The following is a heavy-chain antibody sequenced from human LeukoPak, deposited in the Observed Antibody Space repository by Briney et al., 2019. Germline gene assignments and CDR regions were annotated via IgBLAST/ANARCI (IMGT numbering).Heavy chain of an antibody. CDR3: ARGTSILVVVAAGKKSANWFDP. CDR2: INPNSGGT. CDR1: GYTFTGYY. V-gene: IGHV1-2*02. J-gene: IGHJ5*02. D-gene: IGHD2-15*01. Sequence: ASVKVSCKASGYTFTGYYMHWVRQAPGQGLEWMGWINPNSGGTNYAQKFQGRVTMTRDTSISTAYMELSRLRSDDTAVYYCARGTSILVVVAAGKKSANWFDPWGQGTLVTVSS.